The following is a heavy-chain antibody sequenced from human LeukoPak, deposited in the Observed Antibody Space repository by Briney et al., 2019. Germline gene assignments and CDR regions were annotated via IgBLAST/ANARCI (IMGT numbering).Heavy chain of an antibody. V-gene: IGHV4-39*01. D-gene: IGHD3-3*01. CDR3: ARYGRSGPAPFDP. CDR1: GGSISSSSYY. CDR2: IYYSGST. J-gene: IGHJ5*02. Sequence: SETLSLTCTVSGGSISSSSYYWGWIRQPPGKGLEWIGSIYYSGSTYYNPSLKSRVTISVDTSKNQFPLKLSSVTAADTAVYYCARYGRSGPAPFDPWGQGTLVTVSS.